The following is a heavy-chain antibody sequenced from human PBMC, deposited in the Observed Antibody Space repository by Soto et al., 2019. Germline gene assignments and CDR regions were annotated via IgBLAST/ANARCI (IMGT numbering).Heavy chain of an antibody. CDR3: VRSGYYENSGAH. V-gene: IGHV3-53*02. D-gene: IGHD3-22*01. Sequence: VHLVETGGGLIQPGGSLRLSCVASGFSVSSNYMSWVRQAPGKGLEWVSVIYSGGGTYYADSVKGRFTISRDNSKNTLYLQINSPRAEDTAVYYCVRSGYYENSGAHWGQGTLVIVSS. J-gene: IGHJ4*02. CDR2: IYSGGGT. CDR1: GFSVSSNY.